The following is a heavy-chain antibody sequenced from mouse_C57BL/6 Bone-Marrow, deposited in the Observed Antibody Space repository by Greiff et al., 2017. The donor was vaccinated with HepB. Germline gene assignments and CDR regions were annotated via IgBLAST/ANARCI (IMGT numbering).Heavy chain of an antibody. Sequence: EVQLQQSGPELVKISCKASGYTFTDYYMNWVKQSHGKSLEWIGDINPNNGGTSYNQKFKGKATLTVDKSSSTAYMELRSLTSEDSAVYYCARGITTVEGTYFDVWGTGTTVTVSS. CDR2: INPNNGGT. CDR3: ARGITTVEGTYFDV. D-gene: IGHD1-1*01. V-gene: IGHV1-26*01. CDR1: GYTFTDYY. J-gene: IGHJ1*03.